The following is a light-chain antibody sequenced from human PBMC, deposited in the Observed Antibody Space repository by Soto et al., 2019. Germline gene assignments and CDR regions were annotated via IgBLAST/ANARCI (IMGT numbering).Light chain of an antibody. V-gene: IGKV1-12*01. CDR3: QQANSFPLT. Sequence: DIQMTQSPSSVSASLGDRVTITCRASQAISSRLAWYQQKPGKAPKLLIYAASSLQSGVPSRFSGTGPWTGFTSTIRRLQPEDFATYYCQQANSFPLTFGGGTMVEIK. CDR2: AAS. J-gene: IGKJ4*01. CDR1: QAISSR.